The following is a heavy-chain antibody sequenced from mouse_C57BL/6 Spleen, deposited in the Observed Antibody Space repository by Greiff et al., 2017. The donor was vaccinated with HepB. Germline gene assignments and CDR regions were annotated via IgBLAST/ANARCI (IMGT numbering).Heavy chain of an antibody. CDR3: ARMGTTVVATGYFDV. CDR1: GYTFTSYG. CDR2: IYPRSGNT. V-gene: IGHV1-81*01. Sequence: QVQLQQSGAELARPGASVKLSCKASGYTFTSYGISWVKQRTGQGLEWIGEIYPRSGNTYYNEKFKGKATLTADKSSNTAYMELRSLTSEDSAVYFCARMGTTVVATGYFDVWGTGTTVTVSS. J-gene: IGHJ1*03. D-gene: IGHD1-1*01.